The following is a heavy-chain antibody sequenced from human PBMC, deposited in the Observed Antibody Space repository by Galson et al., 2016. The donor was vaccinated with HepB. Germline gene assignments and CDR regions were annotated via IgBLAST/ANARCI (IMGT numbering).Heavy chain of an antibody. V-gene: IGHV3-48*02. D-gene: IGHD1-7*01. CDR3: VRDSSWNYNY. J-gene: IGHJ4*02. CDR1: GFTFNIYT. CDR2: IRDSTTM. Sequence: SLRLSCAASGFTFNIYTMNWVRQAPGKGLEWVSYIRDSTTMYHADSVKGRFTISRDDAKNSLYLQMNSLRDDDTALYYCVRDSSWNYNYWGQGALVTVSS.